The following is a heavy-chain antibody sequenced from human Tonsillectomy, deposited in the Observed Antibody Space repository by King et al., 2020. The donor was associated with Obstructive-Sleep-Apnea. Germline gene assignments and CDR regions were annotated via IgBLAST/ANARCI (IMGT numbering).Heavy chain of an antibody. J-gene: IGHJ4*02. D-gene: IGHD3-9*01. CDR3: TKDTDYDILTGYFDY. CDR2: ISGNSNSI. Sequence: VQLVESGGNLVQPGRSLRLSCAASGFIFDDYAMHWVRQAPGKGLEWVSGISGNSNSILYADSVKGRFTMSRDNDKKSLYLQMNSLRADDTALYYCTKDTDYDILTGYFDYWGQGTLVTVSS. CDR1: GFIFDDYA. V-gene: IGHV3-9*01.